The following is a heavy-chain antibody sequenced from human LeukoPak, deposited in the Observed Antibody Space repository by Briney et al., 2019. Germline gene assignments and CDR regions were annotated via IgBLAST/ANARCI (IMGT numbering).Heavy chain of an antibody. V-gene: IGHV3-30-3*01. CDR2: ISYDGSNK. J-gene: IGHJ4*02. Sequence: GGSLRLSCAASGFTFSSYARHWVRQAPGKGLEWVAVISYDGSNKYYADSVKGRITISRDNSKNTLYLQMNSLRAEDTAVYYCARDLRGYSYGNLDYWGQGTLVTVSS. CDR3: ARDLRGYSYGNLDY. D-gene: IGHD5-18*01. CDR1: GFTFSSYA.